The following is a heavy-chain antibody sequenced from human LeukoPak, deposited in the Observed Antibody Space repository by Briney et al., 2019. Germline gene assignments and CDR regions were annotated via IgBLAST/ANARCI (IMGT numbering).Heavy chain of an antibody. D-gene: IGHD3-3*01. CDR3: ASIDFWSGYSEYFQH. Sequence: PSETLSLTCTVSGGSISSYYWSWIRQPAGKGLEWIGRIYTSGSTNYNPSLKSRVTMSVDTSKNQFSLKLSSVTAADTAVYYCASIDFWSGYSEYFQHWGQGTLVTVSS. V-gene: IGHV4-4*07. CDR2: IYTSGST. J-gene: IGHJ1*01. CDR1: GGSISSYY.